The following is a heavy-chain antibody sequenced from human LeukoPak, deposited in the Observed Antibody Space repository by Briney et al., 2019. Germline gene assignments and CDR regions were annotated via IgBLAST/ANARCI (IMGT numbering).Heavy chain of an antibody. CDR2: IYYSGST. J-gene: IGHJ4*02. CDR1: GGSISSYY. CDR3: ARVLSSSSKVFDY. Sequence: SETLSLTCTVSGGSISSYYWSWIRQPPGKGLEWIGYIYYSGSTDHNPSLKSRVTISVDTSKNQFSLKLSSVTAADTAVYYCARVLSSSSKVFDYWGQGTLVTVSS. D-gene: IGHD6-6*01. V-gene: IGHV4-59*01.